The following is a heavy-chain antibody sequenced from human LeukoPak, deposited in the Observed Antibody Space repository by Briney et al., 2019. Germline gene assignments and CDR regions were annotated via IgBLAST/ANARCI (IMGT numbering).Heavy chain of an antibody. D-gene: IGHD3-10*01. V-gene: IGHV3-23*01. Sequence: GGSLRLSCATSGFTFSSYSMIWVRQAPGKGLEWVSAISGSGGSTYYADSVKGRFTISRDNSKNTLYLQMNSLRAEDTAVYYCAKTRESQGRGGYGSHLFDYWGQGTLVTVSS. CDR1: GFTFSSYS. J-gene: IGHJ4*02. CDR2: ISGSGGST. CDR3: AKTRESQGRGGYGSHLFDY.